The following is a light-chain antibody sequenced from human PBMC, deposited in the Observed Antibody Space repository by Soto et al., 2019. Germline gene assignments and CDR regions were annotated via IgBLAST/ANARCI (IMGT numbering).Light chain of an antibody. Sequence: EIVLTQSPGILSLSPGERATLSCRASLSVTSNYLAWYQQKPGQAPRLLIYGASSRATGIPDRFSGSGSGTDFTLTFSRLEPEDFAVYYCQQYGNSPWTFGQGTKVDIK. V-gene: IGKV3-20*01. CDR3: QQYGNSPWT. CDR1: LSVTSNY. J-gene: IGKJ1*01. CDR2: GAS.